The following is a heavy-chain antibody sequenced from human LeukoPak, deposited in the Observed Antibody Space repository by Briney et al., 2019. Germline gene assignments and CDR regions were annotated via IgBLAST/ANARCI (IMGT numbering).Heavy chain of an antibody. J-gene: IGHJ2*01. CDR1: GESFSGYS. Sequence: PSETLSLTCVLYGESFSGYSWSWIRQPPGKGLEWIGEINQRRNTNYNPSLKSRVTISIDTSKNQFSLKLSSVTAADTAVYYCARHGWHAWYFDLWGRGTLVTVSS. CDR2: INQRRNT. D-gene: IGHD6-19*01. CDR3: ARHGWHAWYFDL. V-gene: IGHV4-34*01.